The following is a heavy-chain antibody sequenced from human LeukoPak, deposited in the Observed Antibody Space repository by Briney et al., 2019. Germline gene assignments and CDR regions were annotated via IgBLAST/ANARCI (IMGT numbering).Heavy chain of an antibody. V-gene: IGHV1-24*01. Sequence: ASVKVSCKVSGYTLTELSMHWVRQAPGKGLEWMGGFDPEDGETIYAQKFQGRVTMTEDTSTDTAYMELSSLRSEDTAVYYCASRYDFWSGYYFAYWGQGTLVTVSS. D-gene: IGHD3-3*01. CDR1: GYTLTELS. CDR3: ASRYDFWSGYYFAY. J-gene: IGHJ4*02. CDR2: FDPEDGET.